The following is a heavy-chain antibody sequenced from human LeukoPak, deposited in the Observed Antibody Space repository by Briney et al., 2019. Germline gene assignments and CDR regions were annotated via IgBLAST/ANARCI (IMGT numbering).Heavy chain of an antibody. CDR1: GFTFSSYA. J-gene: IGHJ4*02. CDR2: ISGSGGST. Sequence: PGGSLRLSCAASGFTFSSYAMSWVRQAPGRGLEWVSAISGSGGSTYYADSVKGRFTISRDNSKNTLYLQMNSLRAEDTAVYYCAKFGSIAARLTCFDYWGQGTLVTVSS. V-gene: IGHV3-23*01. CDR3: AKFGSIAARLTCFDY. D-gene: IGHD6-6*01.